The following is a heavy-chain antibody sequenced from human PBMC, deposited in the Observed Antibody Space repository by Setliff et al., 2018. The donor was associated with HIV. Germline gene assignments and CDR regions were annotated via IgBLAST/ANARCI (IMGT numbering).Heavy chain of an antibody. CDR1: GYTFTRNI. CDR3: ARLIVVVISSWFDP. V-gene: IGHV1-3*01. D-gene: IGHD3-22*01. J-gene: IGHJ5*02. CDR2: INAANGNT. Sequence: GASVKVSCKASGYTFTRNIVHWVRQAPGQRLEWMGWINAANGNTKYSQKFQGRVTITRDTSATTVYMELHSLRAEDTAVYYCARLIVVVISSWFDPWGQGTLVTVSS.